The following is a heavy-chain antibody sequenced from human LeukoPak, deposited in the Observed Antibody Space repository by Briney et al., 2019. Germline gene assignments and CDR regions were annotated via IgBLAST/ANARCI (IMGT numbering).Heavy chain of an antibody. Sequence: ASVKVSCKASGYTFPRYYMHWVRQAPGQGLEGMGIINPSGGSTSYAQKFQGRVTMTRDTSTSTVYMELSSLRSEDTAVYYYAREGGSRSHGFDNWGQGTMVTVSS. J-gene: IGHJ3*02. V-gene: IGHV1-46*01. CDR1: GYTFPRYY. D-gene: IGHD3-16*01. CDR2: INPSGGST. CDR3: AREGGSRSHGFDN.